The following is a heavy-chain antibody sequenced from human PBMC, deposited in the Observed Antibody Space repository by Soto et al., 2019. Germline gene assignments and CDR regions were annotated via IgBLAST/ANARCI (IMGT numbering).Heavy chain of an antibody. V-gene: IGHV4-30-2*01. D-gene: IGHD3-16*01. J-gene: IGHJ4*02. CDR3: ARASRGGNDY. Sequence: PSETLSLTCAVSGGCISSGGYSWSWIRQPPGKGLEWIGYIYHSGSTYYNPSLKSRVTISVDRSKNQFSLKLSSVTAADTAVYYCARASRGGNDYWGQGTLVTVSS. CDR2: IYHSGST. CDR1: GGCISSGGYS.